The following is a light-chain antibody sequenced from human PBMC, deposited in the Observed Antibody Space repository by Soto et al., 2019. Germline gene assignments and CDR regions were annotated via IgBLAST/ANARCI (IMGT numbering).Light chain of an antibody. CDR3: QQYNSYRT. CDR1: ESISTW. V-gene: IGKV1-5*03. J-gene: IGKJ1*01. Sequence: DIQMTQSPSTLSASVGDTVTITCRASESISTWLAWYQQKAGKAPKLLIYKASSLESGVSSRFSGSGSGSEFTLTISSLQPDDVRIYYCQQYNSYRTFGQGTKVEIK. CDR2: KAS.